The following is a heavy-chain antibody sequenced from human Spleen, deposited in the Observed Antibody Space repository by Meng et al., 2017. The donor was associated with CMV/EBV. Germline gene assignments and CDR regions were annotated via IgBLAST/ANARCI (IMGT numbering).Heavy chain of an antibody. J-gene: IGHJ4*02. CDR3: ARDNNWGPDY. V-gene: IGHV4-59*01. D-gene: IGHD7-27*01. Sequence: SETLSLTCTVSGGSISSYYWSWIRQPPGKGLEWIGYIYYSGRNNYNPSLKSRVTISVDTSKNQFSLKLTSVTAADTAVYYCARDNNWGPDYWGQGTLVTVSS. CDR2: IYYSGRN. CDR1: GGSISSYY.